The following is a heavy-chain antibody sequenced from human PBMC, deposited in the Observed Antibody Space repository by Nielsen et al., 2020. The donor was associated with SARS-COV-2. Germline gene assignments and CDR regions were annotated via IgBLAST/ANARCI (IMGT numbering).Heavy chain of an antibody. V-gene: IGHV1-69*13. D-gene: IGHD6-6*01. CDR3: ARVGEYSSSSRYYYYGMDV. CDR2: IIPIFGTA. CDR1: GGTFSSYA. Sequence: SVKVSCKASGGTFSSYAISWVRQAPGQGLEWMGGIIPIFGTANYAQKFQGRVTITADESTSTAYMELSSLRSEDTAVYYCARVGEYSSSSRYYYYGMDVWGQGTTVTVSS. J-gene: IGHJ6*02.